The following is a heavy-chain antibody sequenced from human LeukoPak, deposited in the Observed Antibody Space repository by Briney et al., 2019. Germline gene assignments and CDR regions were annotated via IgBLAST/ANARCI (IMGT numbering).Heavy chain of an antibody. D-gene: IGHD2-2*01. CDR1: GGSITSDYHY. V-gene: IGHV4-34*01. Sequence: ASETLSLTCHISGGSITSDYHYWSWIRQSAGKGLEWIGEINHSGSTNYNPSLKSRVTISVDTSKNQFSLKLSSVTAADTAVYYCARLPAANRYMDVWGKGTTVTVSS. CDR3: ARLPAANRYMDV. CDR2: INHSGST. J-gene: IGHJ6*03.